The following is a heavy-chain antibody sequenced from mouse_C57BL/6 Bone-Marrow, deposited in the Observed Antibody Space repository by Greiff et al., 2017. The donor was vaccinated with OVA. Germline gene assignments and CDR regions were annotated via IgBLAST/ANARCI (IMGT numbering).Heavy chain of an antibody. CDR2: IYPGSGNT. V-gene: IGHV1-76*01. D-gene: IGHD1-1*01. Sequence: VQLQQSGAELVRPGASVKLSCKASGYTFTDYYINWVKQRPGQGLEWIARIYPGSGNTYYNEKFKGKATLTAEKSSSTAYMQLSSLTSEDSAVYFCANGDFYYYGSSLDYWGQGTTLTVSS. CDR1: GYTFTDYY. CDR3: ANGDFYYYGSSLDY. J-gene: IGHJ2*01.